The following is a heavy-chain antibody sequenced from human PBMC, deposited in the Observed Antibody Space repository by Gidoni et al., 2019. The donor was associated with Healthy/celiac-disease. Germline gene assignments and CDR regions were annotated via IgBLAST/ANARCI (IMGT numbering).Heavy chain of an antibody. CDR2: IYHSGST. V-gene: IGHV4-38-2*02. J-gene: IGHJ4*02. CDR1: GYSISSGYY. Sequence: QVQLQESGPGLVKPSETLSLTCTVSGYSISSGYYWGWIRQPPGKGLEWIGSIYHSGSTYYNPSLKSRVTISVDTSKNQFSLKLSSVTAADTAVYYCARDPPARSSSPSYWGQGTLVTVSS. D-gene: IGHD6-13*01. CDR3: ARDPPARSSSPSY.